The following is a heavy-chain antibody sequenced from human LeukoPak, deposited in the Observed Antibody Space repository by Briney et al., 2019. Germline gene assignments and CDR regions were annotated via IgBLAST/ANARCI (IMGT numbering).Heavy chain of an antibody. Sequence: LGESLKISCKGSGYSFTSRWIGWVRQMPGKGLEWMGIIYPGDSDTRYSPSFQGQVTISADKSISTAYLQWSSLKASDTAMYYCARRDCSGGTCYSGYGAFDIWGQGTMVTVSS. CDR2: IYPGDSDT. CDR3: ARRDCSGGTCYSGYGAFDI. V-gene: IGHV5-51*01. J-gene: IGHJ3*02. D-gene: IGHD2-15*01. CDR1: GYSFTSRW.